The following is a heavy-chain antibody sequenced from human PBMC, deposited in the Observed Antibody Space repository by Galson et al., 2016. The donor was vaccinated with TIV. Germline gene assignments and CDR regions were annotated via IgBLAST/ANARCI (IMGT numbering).Heavy chain of an antibody. Sequence: LSLTCTVFGDSISSGDYYWTWIRQPPGKGLEYIGYIFYSGRTSNNPSLQSRVSISVDRSRNEFSLKVSSLTVADTAVYYCARIFFPYYHVVDVWGQGTTVTVSS. CDR2: IFYSGRT. CDR1: GDSISSGDYY. D-gene: IGHD3-3*01. V-gene: IGHV4-30-4*08. J-gene: IGHJ6*02. CDR3: ARIFFPYYHVVDV.